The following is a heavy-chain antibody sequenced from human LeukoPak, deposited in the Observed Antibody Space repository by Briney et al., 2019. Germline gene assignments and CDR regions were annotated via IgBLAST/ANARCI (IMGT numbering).Heavy chain of an antibody. D-gene: IGHD3-22*01. CDR1: GFTFDDYA. J-gene: IGHJ3*02. CDR3: AKAGPYYYDRSGSAFDI. V-gene: IGHV3-9*01. Sequence: PGGSLRLSCAASGFTFDDYAMHWVRQAPGKGLEWVSGISWNSGSIGYADSVKGRFTISRDNAKNSLYLQMNSLRAEDTALYYCAKAGPYYYDRSGSAFDIWGQGTMVTVSS. CDR2: ISWNSGSI.